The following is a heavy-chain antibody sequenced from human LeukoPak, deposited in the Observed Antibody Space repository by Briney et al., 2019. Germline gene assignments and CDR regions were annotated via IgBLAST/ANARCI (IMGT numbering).Heavy chain of an antibody. Sequence: PGGSLRLSCAASGFTFSSYAMSWVRQAPGKGLEWVSAISGSGGSTYYADSVKGRFTISRDNSKNTLYLQMNSLRAEDTAVYYCAKGSCSSTSCYYYYMDVWDKGTTVTVSS. D-gene: IGHD2-2*01. CDR1: GFTFSSYA. CDR2: ISGSGGST. J-gene: IGHJ6*03. CDR3: AKGSCSSTSCYYYYMDV. V-gene: IGHV3-23*01.